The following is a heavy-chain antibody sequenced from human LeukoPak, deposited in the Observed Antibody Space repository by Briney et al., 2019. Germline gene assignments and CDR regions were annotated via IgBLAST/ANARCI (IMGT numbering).Heavy chain of an antibody. J-gene: IGHJ4*02. Sequence: ASVKVSCKASGYTFTSYGISWVRQAPGQGLEWMGWINPNSGGTNYAQKFQGRVTMTRDTSISTAYMELSRLRSDDTAVYYCARAQVAGTVFDYWGQGTLVTVSS. D-gene: IGHD6-19*01. CDR1: GYTFTSYG. V-gene: IGHV1-2*02. CDR2: INPNSGGT. CDR3: ARAQVAGTVFDY.